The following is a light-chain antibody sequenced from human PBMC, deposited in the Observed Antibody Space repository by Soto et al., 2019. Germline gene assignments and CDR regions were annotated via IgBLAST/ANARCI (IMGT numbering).Light chain of an antibody. Sequence: EIVMTQSPATLSVSPGERATLSCRASQSVSSNLAWYQQKPGQAPRLLIYGASTRDTGIPARFSGSGSGTEFTLTLSSLQSEDFAVYYCQQYNNWPQTFGGGTNVEIQ. CDR1: QSVSSN. CDR2: GAS. CDR3: QQYNNWPQT. V-gene: IGKV3-15*01. J-gene: IGKJ4*01.